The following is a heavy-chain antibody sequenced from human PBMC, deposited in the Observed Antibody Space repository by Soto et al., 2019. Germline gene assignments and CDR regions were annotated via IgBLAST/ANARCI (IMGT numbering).Heavy chain of an antibody. CDR1: GGTFSSYT. CDR3: ARAPGGMATIDYYYYGMDV. D-gene: IGHD5-12*01. J-gene: IGHJ6*02. CDR2: IIPILGIA. Sequence: SVKVSCKASGGTFSSYTISWVRQAPGQGLEWMGRIIPILGIANYAQKFQGRVTITADKSTSTAYMELSSLRSEDTAVYYCARAPGGMATIDYYYYGMDVWGQGTTVTVSS. V-gene: IGHV1-69*02.